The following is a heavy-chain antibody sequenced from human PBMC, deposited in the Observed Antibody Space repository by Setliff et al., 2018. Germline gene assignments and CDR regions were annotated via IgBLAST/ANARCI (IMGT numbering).Heavy chain of an antibody. J-gene: IGHJ6*03. CDR1: GGTFSRSA. CDR3: ARGPQKFYSDTSGYYYDALYYYYMDV. D-gene: IGHD3-22*01. Sequence: SVKVSCKASGGTFSRSAISWVRQAPGQGLEWMGGIIPIFGTPTYAQKFQGRVTIIADESTSTTYMELSSLRSEDTAVYYCARGPQKFYSDTSGYYYDALYYYYMDVWGKGTTVTSP. CDR2: IIPIFGTP. V-gene: IGHV1-69*13.